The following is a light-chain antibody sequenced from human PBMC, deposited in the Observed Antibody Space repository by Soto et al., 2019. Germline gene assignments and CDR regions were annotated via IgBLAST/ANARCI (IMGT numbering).Light chain of an antibody. Sequence: QSVLTQPASVSGSPGQSITISCTRSSTDVENYNLVSWYQHCPDKAPKLIIYEVTKRPSEISDRFSGSESDNTASLIISGLQAEDEADYYCSSYAGSSGRVVFGGGTKLTVL. CDR1: STDVENYNL. CDR3: SSYAGSSGRVV. J-gene: IGLJ2*01. V-gene: IGLV2-23*02. CDR2: EVT.